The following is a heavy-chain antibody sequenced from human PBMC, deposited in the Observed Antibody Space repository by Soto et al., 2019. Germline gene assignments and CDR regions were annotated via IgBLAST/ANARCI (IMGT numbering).Heavy chain of an antibody. V-gene: IGHV3-30*03. Sequence: QVQLVESGGGVVQPGRSLRLSCAASGFTFSSYGMHWVRQAPGKGLEWVAVISYDGSNKYYADSVKGRFTISRDNSKNALYLQMNSRRAEDAAVYYCARGDSYYDFWSGPSSAYYFDYWGQGALVTVSS. J-gene: IGHJ4*02. CDR1: GFTFSSYG. CDR2: ISYDGSNK. D-gene: IGHD3-3*01. CDR3: ARGDSYYDFWSGPSSAYYFDY.